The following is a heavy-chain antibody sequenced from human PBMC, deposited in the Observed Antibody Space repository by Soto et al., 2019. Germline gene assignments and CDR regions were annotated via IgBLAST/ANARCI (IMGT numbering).Heavy chain of an antibody. D-gene: IGHD2-15*01. CDR2: ITPLFGIP. J-gene: IGHJ5*02. CDR3: ARDTHSAGGWFDT. V-gene: IGHV1-69*17. CDR1: GGTSRSLS. Sequence: QVQLVQSGAEVKKPGSSVKVSCKASGGTSRSLSITWVRQAPGQGLERMGGITPLFGIPNYPQKFQGRLTITADKSTGTAYLELSSLRSEDTAVYYCARDTHSAGGWFDTWGRGTLVTVSS.